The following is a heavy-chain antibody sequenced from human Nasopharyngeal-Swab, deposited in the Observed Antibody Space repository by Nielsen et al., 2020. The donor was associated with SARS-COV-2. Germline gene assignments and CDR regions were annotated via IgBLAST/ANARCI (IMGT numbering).Heavy chain of an antibody. CDR1: GGSISSSSYY. D-gene: IGHD1-26*01. Sequence: SETLSLTCTVSGGSISSSSYYWGWIRQPPGKGLEWIGRIYYSGSTYYNPSLKSRVTISVDTSKNQFSLKLSSVTAADTAVYYCAGGGSRPGYVFDIWGQGTMVTVSS. J-gene: IGHJ3*02. CDR2: IYYSGST. CDR3: AGGGSRPGYVFDI. V-gene: IGHV4-39*01.